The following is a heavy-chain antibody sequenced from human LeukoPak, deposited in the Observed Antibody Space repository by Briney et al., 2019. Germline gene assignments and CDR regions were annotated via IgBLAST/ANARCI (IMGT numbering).Heavy chain of an antibody. CDR2: ISAYSGNT. CDR3: ARANEVQIWSDLDC. V-gene: IGHV1-18*04. CDR1: GYTFTGYY. D-gene: IGHD5-18*01. J-gene: IGHJ4*02. Sequence: ASVKVSCKASGYTFTGYYMHWVRQAPGQGLEWMGRISAYSGNTNYAQNLQGRVTMTTDTSTSTAYMELRSLRSDDTAVYYCARANEVQIWSDLDCWGQGTLVTVSS.